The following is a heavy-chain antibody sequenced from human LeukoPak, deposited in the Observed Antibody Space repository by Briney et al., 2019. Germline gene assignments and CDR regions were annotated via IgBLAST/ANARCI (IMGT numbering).Heavy chain of an antibody. CDR3: ARSPSLLYGMDV. V-gene: IGHV3-9*01. Sequence: GGSLRLSCAASGFTFDDYAMHWVRQAPGKGLEWVSGISWNSGSIGYADSVKGRFTISRDNSKNTLYLQMNSLRAEDTAVYYCARSPSLLYGMDVWGQRTTVTVSS. CDR2: ISWNSGSI. CDR1: GFTFDDYA. J-gene: IGHJ6*02.